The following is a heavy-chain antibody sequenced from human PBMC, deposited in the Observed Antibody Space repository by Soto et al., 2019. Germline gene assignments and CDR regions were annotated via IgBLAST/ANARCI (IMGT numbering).Heavy chain of an antibody. CDR2: VTYSGSS. CDR3: ARVGTISGIVTNHWFDP. J-gene: IGHJ5*02. CDR1: GGSISNDGYY. Sequence: QVQLQESGPGLVQPSQTVTLTCSVSGGSISNDGYYWSWIRQPPGRGLEWVGYVTYSGSSYYNPSLKNRVIMSLGTPNNHFSLNLRSVTAADMAIYYCARVGTISGIVTNHWFDPWGQGILVTVSS. V-gene: IGHV4-30-4*01. D-gene: IGHD3-3*01.